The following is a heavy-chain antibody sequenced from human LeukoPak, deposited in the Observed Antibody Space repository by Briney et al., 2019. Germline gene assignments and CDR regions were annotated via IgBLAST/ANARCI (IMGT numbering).Heavy chain of an antibody. J-gene: IGHJ5*02. CDR3: ARGASLARIAGGGDWVDP. D-gene: IGHD1-14*01. Sequence: GGSLRLSCAASGFTFSSYAMHWVRQAPGKGLEWVAVISYDGSNKYYADSVKGRFTISRDNSKNTLYLQMNSLRTEDTAVYYGARGASLARIAGGGDWVDPWGQGTLVTVSS. CDR1: GFTFSSYA. CDR2: ISYDGSNK. V-gene: IGHV3-30*04.